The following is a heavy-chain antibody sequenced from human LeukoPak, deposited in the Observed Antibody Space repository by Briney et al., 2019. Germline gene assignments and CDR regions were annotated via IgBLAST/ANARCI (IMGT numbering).Heavy chain of an antibody. J-gene: IGHJ4*02. D-gene: IGHD3-22*01. CDR3: ARYCYDSSGYWAADY. Sequence: SETLSLTCTVSGDSISSYYWSWIRQPPGKGLEWIGYIYYSGSTNYNPSLKSRVTISVDRSKNQFSLKLSSVTAADTAVYYCARYCYDSSGYWAADYWGQGTLATVSS. CDR2: IYYSGST. V-gene: IGHV4-59*01. CDR1: GDSISSYY.